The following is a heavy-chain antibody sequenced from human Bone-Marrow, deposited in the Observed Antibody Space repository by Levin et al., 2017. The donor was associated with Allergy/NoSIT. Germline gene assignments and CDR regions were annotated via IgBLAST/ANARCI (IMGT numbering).Heavy chain of an antibody. D-gene: IGHD4-17*01. Sequence: SETLSLTCSVSGASISNSSYYWNWIRQPPGTGLEWIASLHFSGNTFYSPSLKSRITTSIDTSKKQFSLNLSSVTAAETAVYYCARRTVMGVIFDGFDLWGQGTMVTVSS. CDR1: GASISNSSYY. V-gene: IGHV4-39*01. J-gene: IGHJ3*01. CDR3: ARRTVMGVIFDGFDL. CDR2: LHFSGNT.